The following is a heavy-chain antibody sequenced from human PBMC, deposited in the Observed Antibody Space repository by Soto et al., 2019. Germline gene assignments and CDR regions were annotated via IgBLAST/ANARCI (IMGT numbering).Heavy chain of an antibody. V-gene: IGHV4-31*03. J-gene: IGHJ6*02. CDR3: ARDLRYGDYESYGMDV. CDR1: GDSVNSDNYY. Sequence: SETLSLTCTVSGDSVNSDNYYWSWIRQHPGKGLEWIGYIYYSGSTYYNPSLKSRVTISVDTSKKQFSLKLSSVTAADTAVYYCARDLRYGDYESYGMDVWGQGTTVTVSS. D-gene: IGHD4-17*01. CDR2: IYYSGST.